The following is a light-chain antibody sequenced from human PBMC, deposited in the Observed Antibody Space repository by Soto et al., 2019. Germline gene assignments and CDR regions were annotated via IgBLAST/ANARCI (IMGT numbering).Light chain of an antibody. V-gene: IGLV2-14*01. J-gene: IGLJ1*01. Sequence: QSALTQPASVSGSPGQSITISCTGTSRDVGGYKYVSWYQQYPGKAPKLMMYEVSNRPSGVSNRFSGSKSGNTASLTISGLQAEDEADYYCSSYTTSSPCVFGNGTKVTV. CDR1: SRDVGGYKY. CDR3: SSYTTSSPCV. CDR2: EVS.